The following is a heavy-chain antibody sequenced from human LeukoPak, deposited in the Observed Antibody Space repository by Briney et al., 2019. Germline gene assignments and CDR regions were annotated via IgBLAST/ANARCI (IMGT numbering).Heavy chain of an antibody. CDR3: AGRRYYYDSSGYYYSDY. CDR2: ISGSGGST. Sequence: GGSLRLSCAASGFTFSSYAMSWVRQAPGKGLEWVSAISGSGGSTYYADSVKGRFTISRDNSKNTLYLQMNSLRAEDTAVYYCAGRRYYYDSSGYYYSDYWGQGTLVTVSS. J-gene: IGHJ4*02. V-gene: IGHV3-23*01. CDR1: GFTFSSYA. D-gene: IGHD3-22*01.